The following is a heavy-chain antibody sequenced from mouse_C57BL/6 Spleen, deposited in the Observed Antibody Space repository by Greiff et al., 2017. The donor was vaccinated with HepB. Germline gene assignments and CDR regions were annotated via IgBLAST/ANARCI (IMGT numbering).Heavy chain of an antibody. V-gene: IGHV1-26*01. CDR2: INPNNGGT. J-gene: IGHJ3*01. CDR1: GYTFTDYY. Sequence: EVQLQQSGPELVKPGASVKISCTASGYTFTDYYMNWVKQSHGKSLEWIGDINPNNGGTSYNQKFKGKATLTVDKSSSTAYMELRSLTSEDSAVYYCARQGLRQAWFAYWGQGTLVTVSA. D-gene: IGHD2-4*01. CDR3: ARQGLRQAWFAY.